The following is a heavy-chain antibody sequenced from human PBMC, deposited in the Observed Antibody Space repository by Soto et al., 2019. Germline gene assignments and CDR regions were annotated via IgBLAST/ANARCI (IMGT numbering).Heavy chain of an antibody. CDR3: AKERNSWYSSRSDS. CDR2: ISVNGGST. CDR1: GFTFSSCA. D-gene: IGHD2-15*01. V-gene: IGHV3-23*01. J-gene: IGHJ4*02. Sequence: EVQLLESGGGLVQAGGSLRVSCAASGFTFSSCAMGWVRQAPGKGLEWVSSISVNGGSTYYADSVKGRFTISRDNSKNILYLHMISLRAEDTAVYYCAKERNSWYSSRSDSWGQGTLVTVSS.